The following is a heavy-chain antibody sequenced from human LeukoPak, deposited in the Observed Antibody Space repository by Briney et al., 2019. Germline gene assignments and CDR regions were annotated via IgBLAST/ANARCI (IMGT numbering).Heavy chain of an antibody. Sequence: ASVKVSCKASGYTFTSYAMNWVRQAPGQGLEWMGWINTNTGNPTYAQGFTGRFVFSLDTSVSTAYLQISSLKAEATAVYYCARDLSRRTPPLDYFDYWGQGTLVTVSS. V-gene: IGHV7-4-1*02. CDR2: INTNTGNP. J-gene: IGHJ4*02. CDR1: GYTFTSYA. D-gene: IGHD4-23*01. CDR3: ARDLSRRTPPLDYFDY.